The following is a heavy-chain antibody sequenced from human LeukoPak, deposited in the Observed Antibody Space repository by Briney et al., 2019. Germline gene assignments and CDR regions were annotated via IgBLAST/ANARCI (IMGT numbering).Heavy chain of an antibody. J-gene: IGHJ4*02. V-gene: IGHV3-9*01. CDR3: ARGGYSSDWYSSPDY. D-gene: IGHD6-19*01. CDR2: ISWNSGSI. CDR1: GFTFDDYA. Sequence: PGGSLRLSCAASGFTFDDYAMHWVRLAPGKGLEWVSGISWNSGSIGYADSVKGRFTISRDNAKNSLYLQMNSLRAEDTALYYCARGGYSSDWYSSPDYWGQGTLVTVSS.